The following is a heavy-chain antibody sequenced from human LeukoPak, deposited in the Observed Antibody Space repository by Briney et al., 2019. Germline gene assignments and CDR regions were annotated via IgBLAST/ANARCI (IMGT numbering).Heavy chain of an antibody. Sequence: SETLSLTCTLSGGSISSSSYYWGWIRQPPGKGLEWIGSIYYSGSTYYNPSLKSRVTISVDTSKNQFSLKLTSVTAADTAVYYCARQGVASGYWGQGTLVTVSS. CDR3: ARQGVASGY. J-gene: IGHJ4*02. CDR2: IYYSGST. CDR1: GGSISSSSYY. D-gene: IGHD5-12*01. V-gene: IGHV4-39*01.